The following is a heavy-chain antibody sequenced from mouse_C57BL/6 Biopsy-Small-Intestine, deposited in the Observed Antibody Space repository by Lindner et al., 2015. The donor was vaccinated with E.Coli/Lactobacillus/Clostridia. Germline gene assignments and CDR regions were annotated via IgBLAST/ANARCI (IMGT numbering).Heavy chain of an antibody. CDR1: GYKFTGYW. Sequence: VQLQESGAELMKPGASVKLSCKATGYKFTGYWIEWVKQRPGHGLEWIGEILPRSGSANYNEQFKGKATFTADTSSNTAYMQLSSLTTEDSAIYYCARSFPGFAYWGQGTLVTVSA. J-gene: IGHJ3*01. CDR3: ARSFPGFAY. CDR2: ILPRSGSA. V-gene: IGHV1-9*01.